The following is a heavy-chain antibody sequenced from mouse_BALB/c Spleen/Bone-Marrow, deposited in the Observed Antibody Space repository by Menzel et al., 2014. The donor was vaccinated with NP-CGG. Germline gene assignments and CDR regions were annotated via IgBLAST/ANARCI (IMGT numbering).Heavy chain of an antibody. CDR3: ATMITDWYFGV. CDR1: GFNIKDTY. Sequence: EVQGVESGAELVKPGASVKLSCTASGFNIKDTYMHWVKQRPEQGLEWIGRIDPANGNTKYDPKFQGKATITADTSSNTAYLQLSSLTSEDTAVYYCATMITDWYFGVWGAGTPVTVSS. CDR2: IDPANGNT. D-gene: IGHD2-4*01. J-gene: IGHJ1*01. V-gene: IGHV14-3*02.